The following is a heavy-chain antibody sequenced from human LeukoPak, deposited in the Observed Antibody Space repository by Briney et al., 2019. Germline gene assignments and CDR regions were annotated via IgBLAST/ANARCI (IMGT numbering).Heavy chain of an antibody. Sequence: SETLSLTCAVYGGSFSGYYWSWIRQPPGKGLEWIGEINHSGSTNYNPSLKSRVTISVDTSKNQFSLKLSSVTAADTAVYYCARADLYGGNPFDAFDIWGQGTMVTVSS. J-gene: IGHJ3*02. V-gene: IGHV4-34*01. D-gene: IGHD4-23*01. CDR3: ARADLYGGNPFDAFDI. CDR2: INHSGST. CDR1: GGSFSGYY.